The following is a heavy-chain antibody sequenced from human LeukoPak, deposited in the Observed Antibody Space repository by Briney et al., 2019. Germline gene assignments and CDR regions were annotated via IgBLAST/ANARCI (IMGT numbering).Heavy chain of an antibody. J-gene: IGHJ4*02. D-gene: IGHD6-13*01. CDR1: RFTFSNYG. CDR2: IWHDGSNE. CDR3: AREGSTWYELDY. Sequence: GGSLRLSCGASRFTFSNYGMHWVRQAPGKGLEWVALIWHDGSNEYYGDSVKGRFTISRDNSKNTLYLQMNSLRAEDTAVYYCAREGSTWYELDYWGQGTLVTVSS. V-gene: IGHV3-33*01.